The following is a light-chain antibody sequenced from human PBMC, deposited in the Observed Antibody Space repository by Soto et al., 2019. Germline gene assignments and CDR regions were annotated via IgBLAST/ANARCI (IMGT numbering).Light chain of an antibody. Sequence: EIVLTQSPATLSLSPGERATLSCRASQSLRNYLAWYQQKPGQAPRLLIYDASNRATGIPARFSGSGSGTDFTLTISSLVPEDFAIYYCQQRSNWLWTFGQGTKVEIK. CDR2: DAS. V-gene: IGKV3-11*01. CDR3: QQRSNWLWT. J-gene: IGKJ1*01. CDR1: QSLRNY.